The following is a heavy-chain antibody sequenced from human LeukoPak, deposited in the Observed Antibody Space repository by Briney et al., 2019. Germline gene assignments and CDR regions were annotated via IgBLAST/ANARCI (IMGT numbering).Heavy chain of an antibody. D-gene: IGHD3-16*02. CDR1: GYTFTSYG. Sequence: ASVKVSCKASGYTFTSYGITWVRQAPGQGLEWMGWISAYNGNTDYAQKLQGRVTMTTDTSTSTVYVELRSLRSDDTAVYYCARDYDYVWGSYRHTPDYWGQGTLVTVSS. CDR2: ISAYNGNT. CDR3: ARDYDYVWGSYRHTPDY. J-gene: IGHJ4*02. V-gene: IGHV1-18*01.